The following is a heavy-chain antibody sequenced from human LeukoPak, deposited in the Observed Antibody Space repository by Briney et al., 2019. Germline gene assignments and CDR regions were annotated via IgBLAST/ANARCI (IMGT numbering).Heavy chain of an antibody. CDR2: TYYSGST. CDR3: ARERGHYYYYYGMDV. V-gene: IGHV4-59*01. CDR1: GGSISSYY. Sequence: PSETLSLTCTVSGGSISSYYWSWIRQPPGKGLEWIGYTYYSGSTNYNPSLKSRVTISVDTSKNQFSLKLSSVTAADTAVYYCARERGHYYYYYGMDVWGQGTTVTVSS. J-gene: IGHJ6*02.